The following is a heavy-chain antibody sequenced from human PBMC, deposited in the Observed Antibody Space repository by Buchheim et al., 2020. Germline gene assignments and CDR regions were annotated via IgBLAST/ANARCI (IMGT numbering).Heavy chain of an antibody. CDR1: GFTFSRYW. D-gene: IGHD3-3*01. Sequence: EVQLVESGGGSVQPGGSLRLSCAASGFTFSRYWMHWVRQAPGKGLVWVSRINSDGSSTSYAGSVKGRFTISRDNAKNTLYLKMNSLRAEDTAVYYCARVYDFWSGISLGMDVWGQGTT. CDR2: INSDGSST. CDR3: ARVYDFWSGISLGMDV. V-gene: IGHV3-74*01. J-gene: IGHJ6*02.